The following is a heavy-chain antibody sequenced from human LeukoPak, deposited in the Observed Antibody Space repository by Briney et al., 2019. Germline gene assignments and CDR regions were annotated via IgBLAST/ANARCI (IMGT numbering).Heavy chain of an antibody. CDR3: AKDLSWPSRGIAVAGTSFDY. Sequence: GGSLRRSSAAYGFTVSSYGMHWVRQAPGQGMGWVAFIRYDGSNKYYADSVKGRFTISRDNSKNTVYLQMNHVRAEDTAVYYCAKDLSWPSRGIAVAGTSFDYWGQGTLVTVSS. CDR2: IRYDGSNK. CDR1: GFTVSSYG. V-gene: IGHV3-30*02. D-gene: IGHD6-19*01. J-gene: IGHJ4*02.